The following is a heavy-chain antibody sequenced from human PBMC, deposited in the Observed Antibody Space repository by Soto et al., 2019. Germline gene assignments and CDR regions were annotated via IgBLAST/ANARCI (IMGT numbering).Heavy chain of an antibody. CDR3: ARYQWLRFGDYYYMDV. J-gene: IGHJ6*03. CDR2: IYYSGST. V-gene: IGHV4-59*08. CDR1: GGSISSYY. Sequence: SETLSLTCTVSGGSISSYYWSWIRQPPGKGLEWIGYIYYSGSTNYNPSLKSRVTISVDTSKNQFSLKLSSVTAADTAVYYCARYQWLRFGDYYYMDVWGKGTTVTVSS. D-gene: IGHD5-12*01.